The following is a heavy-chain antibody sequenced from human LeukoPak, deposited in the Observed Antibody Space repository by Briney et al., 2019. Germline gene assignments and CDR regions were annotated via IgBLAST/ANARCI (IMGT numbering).Heavy chain of an antibody. V-gene: IGHV3-7*01. Sequence: PGGSLRLSCAVSGFTFSDYYMTWVRQAPGNGLEWVASIKQDESEKYYVDSVKGRFTISRDNAKNSLYLQMNSLRAEDTAVYYCARVWDPDYYDSNGYYPLAFDIWGQGKMVTVSS. CDR1: GFTFSDYY. D-gene: IGHD3-22*01. CDR3: ARVWDPDYYDSNGYYPLAFDI. CDR2: IKQDESEK. J-gene: IGHJ3*02.